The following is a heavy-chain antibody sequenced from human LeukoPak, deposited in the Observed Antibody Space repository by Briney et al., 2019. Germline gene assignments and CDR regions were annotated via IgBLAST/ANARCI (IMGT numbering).Heavy chain of an antibody. CDR1: GGSVSDYY. V-gene: IGHV4-59*02. CDR3: ACLTTADAFDI. D-gene: IGHD3-22*01. CDR2: IYYTGT. J-gene: IGHJ3*02. Sequence: SETLSLTCTVSGGSVSDYYWSWIRQSPGKGLEWIGYIYYTGTSYNPSLKSRVTISADTSKNQFSLNLSSVTAADTAVYYCACLTTADAFDIWGQGTMVTVSS.